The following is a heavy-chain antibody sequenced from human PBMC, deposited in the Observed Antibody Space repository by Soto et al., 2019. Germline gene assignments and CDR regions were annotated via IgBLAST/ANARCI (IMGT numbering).Heavy chain of an antibody. V-gene: IGHV1-69*13. CDR3: ARDIGGFYRFFDS. J-gene: IGHJ4*02. D-gene: IGHD2-21*01. Sequence: ASVKVSCKASGGTFSSYAISWVRQAPGQGLEWMGGIIPMFGTANYAQKFQGRVTITADESTSTAYMELSSLRSEDTAVYYCARDIGGFYRFFDSWGQGTLVTVSS. CDR1: GGTFSSYA. CDR2: IIPMFGTA.